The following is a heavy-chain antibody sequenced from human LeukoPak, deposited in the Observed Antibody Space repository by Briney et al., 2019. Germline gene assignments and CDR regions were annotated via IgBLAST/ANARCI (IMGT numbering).Heavy chain of an antibody. CDR3: AKDTADCSGGSCYSYYYGMDV. V-gene: IGHV3-43*01. D-gene: IGHD2-15*01. CDR1: GFTFDDYT. J-gene: IGHJ6*02. Sequence: GGSLRLSCAASGFTFDDYTMHWVRRAPGKGLEWVSLISWDGGSTYYADSVKGRFTISRDNSKNSLYLQMNSLRTEDTALYYCAKDTADCSGGSCYSYYYGMDVWGQGTTVTVSS. CDR2: ISWDGGST.